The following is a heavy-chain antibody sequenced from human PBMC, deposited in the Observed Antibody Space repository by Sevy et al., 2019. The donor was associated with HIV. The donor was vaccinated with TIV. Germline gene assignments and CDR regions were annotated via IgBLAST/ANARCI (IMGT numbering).Heavy chain of an antibody. D-gene: IGHD2-21*02. CDR2: ISHDERYK. CDR3: ARLVSCGGDCYYLDS. Sequence: GESLKISCAAFGFTFSNYDMHWVRQAPGKGLDWVAVISHDERYKNYAESVKVRFTISRDNFKNTLFLQMDSLRPEDTAVYFCARLVSCGGDCYYLDSWGQGALVTVSS. J-gene: IGHJ4*02. V-gene: IGHV3-30*04. CDR1: GFTFSNYD.